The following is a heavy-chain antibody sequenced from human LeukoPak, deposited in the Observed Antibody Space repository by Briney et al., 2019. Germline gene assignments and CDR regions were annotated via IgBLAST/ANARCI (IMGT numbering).Heavy chain of an antibody. D-gene: IGHD6-6*01. Sequence: SVKVSCKASGGTFSSYAISWVRQAPGQGLEWMGGFIPIFGTANYAQKFQGRVTITADKSTSTAYMELSSLRSEDTAVYYCARGGEYSSSSSFDPWGQGTLVTVSS. CDR2: FIPIFGTA. J-gene: IGHJ5*02. V-gene: IGHV1-69*06. CDR1: GGTFSSYA. CDR3: ARGGEYSSSSSFDP.